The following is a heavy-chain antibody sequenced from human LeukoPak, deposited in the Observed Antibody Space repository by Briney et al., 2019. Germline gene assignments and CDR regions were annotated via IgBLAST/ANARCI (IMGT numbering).Heavy chain of an antibody. CDR2: ISPNSGGT. D-gene: IGHD5-24*01. CDR3: AMKAVPRPRLHDAFDF. V-gene: IGHV1-2*02. Sequence: ASVKVSCKASGYTFTGYYMHWVRQAPGQGLEWMGWISPNSGGTNYAQKFQGRVTMTRDTSISTAYMELSRLRSDDTAVYYCAMKAVPRPRLHDAFDFWGQGTVVSVSS. J-gene: IGHJ3*01. CDR1: GYTFTGYY.